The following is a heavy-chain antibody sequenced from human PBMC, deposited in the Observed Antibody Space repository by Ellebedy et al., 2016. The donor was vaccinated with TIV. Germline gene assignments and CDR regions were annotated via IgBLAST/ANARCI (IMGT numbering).Heavy chain of an antibody. CDR1: GGTFSSYA. CDR3: ASSLGVGATSPY. Sequence: ASVKVSCKASGGTFSSYAISWVRQAPGQGLEWMGGIIPIFGTANYAQKFQGRVTITADESTSTAYMELSSLRSEDTAVYYCASSLGVGATSPYWGQGTLVTVSS. J-gene: IGHJ4*02. V-gene: IGHV1-69*13. D-gene: IGHD1-26*01. CDR2: IIPIFGTA.